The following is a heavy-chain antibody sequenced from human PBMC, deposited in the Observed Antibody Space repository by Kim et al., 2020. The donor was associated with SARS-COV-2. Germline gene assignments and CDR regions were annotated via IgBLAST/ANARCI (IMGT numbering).Heavy chain of an antibody. Sequence: YAQKFQGRVTMTEDTSTDTAYMELSSLRSEDTAVYYCATVDIVVVEAFDIWGQGTMVTVSS. D-gene: IGHD2-15*01. J-gene: IGHJ3*02. CDR3: ATVDIVVVEAFDI. V-gene: IGHV1-24*01.